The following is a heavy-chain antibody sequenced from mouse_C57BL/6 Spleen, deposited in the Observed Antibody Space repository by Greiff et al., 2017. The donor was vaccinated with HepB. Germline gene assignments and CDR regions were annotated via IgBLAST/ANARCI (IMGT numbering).Heavy chain of an antibody. CDR3: ARSYYGYDTFAY. Sequence: EVQVVESGGGLVKPGGSLKLSCAASGFTFSDYGMHWVRQAPEKGLEWVAYISSGSSTIYYADTVKGRFTISRDNAKNTLFLQMTSLRSEDTAMYYCARSYYGYDTFAYWGQGTLVTVSA. CDR2: ISSGSSTI. CDR1: GFTFSDYG. D-gene: IGHD2-2*01. J-gene: IGHJ3*01. V-gene: IGHV5-17*01.